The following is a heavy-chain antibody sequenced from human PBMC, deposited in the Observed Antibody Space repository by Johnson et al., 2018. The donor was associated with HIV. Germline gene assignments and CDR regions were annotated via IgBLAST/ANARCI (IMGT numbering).Heavy chain of an antibody. J-gene: IGHJ3*02. CDR2: IKSKTDGGTT. D-gene: IGHD5-24*01. CDR3: AKDIYGYDAFDI. CDR1: GFTFSNAW. V-gene: IGHV3-15*01. Sequence: VQLVESGGGVVQPCRSLRLSCAASGFTFSNAWMSWVRQAPGKGLEWVGRIKSKTDGGTTDYAAPVKGRFTISRDDSKNTLYLQMNSLKTEDTAVYYCAKDIYGYDAFDIWSQGTMVTVSS.